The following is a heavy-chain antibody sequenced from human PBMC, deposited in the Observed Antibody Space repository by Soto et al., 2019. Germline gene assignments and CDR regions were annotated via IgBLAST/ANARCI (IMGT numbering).Heavy chain of an antibody. J-gene: IGHJ4*02. CDR3: ARGPRGSVWYGDY. Sequence: QVQLQESGPGLVKPSETLSLTCSVSGGSISSYYWSWIRQPPGKGLEWIGYIFSSGSTNYNPSLTSRVTISVDTSKNQFSLKLSSVTAADTAVYYCARGPRGSVWYGDYWGQGTLVTVSS. CDR1: GGSISSYY. D-gene: IGHD6-19*01. V-gene: IGHV4-59*01. CDR2: IFSSGST.